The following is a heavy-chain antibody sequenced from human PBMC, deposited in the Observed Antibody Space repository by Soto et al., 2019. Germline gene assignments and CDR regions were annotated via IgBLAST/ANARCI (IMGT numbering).Heavy chain of an antibody. D-gene: IGHD2-2*01. CDR3: ARVVPGAEAWFGP. CDR2: ISLYSDGT. Sequence: QVQLVQSGGEVKRPGASVKVSCKTSGYTFSNYGITWVRKAPGQPLEWLGWISLYSDGTNYAQKFQGRVAMTTDTSTTTAYMELRSLRSDATAVYYGARVVPGAEAWFGPWGQGTLVTVSS. V-gene: IGHV1-18*01. CDR1: GYTFSNYG. J-gene: IGHJ5*02.